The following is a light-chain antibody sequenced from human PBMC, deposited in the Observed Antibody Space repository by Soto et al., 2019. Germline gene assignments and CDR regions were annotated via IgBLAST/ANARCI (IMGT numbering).Light chain of an antibody. CDR2: GDN. CDR1: SSNIGAGYD. J-gene: IGLJ3*02. CDR3: QSYDSTSVM. V-gene: IGLV1-40*01. Sequence: QSVLTQPPSVSGAPGQRVTISCTGSSSNIGAGYDVQWYQHLPGTAPKLLVYGDNNRPSGVPDRFSGSKSGTSASLAITGLQAEDEADYYCQSYDSTSVMFGGGTKLTVL.